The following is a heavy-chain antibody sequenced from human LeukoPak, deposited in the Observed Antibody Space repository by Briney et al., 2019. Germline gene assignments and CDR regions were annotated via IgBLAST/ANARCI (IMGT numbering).Heavy chain of an antibody. CDR3: ASFRGPSHYYGSGSYYIY. CDR2: INHSGST. CDR1: GGSPSGYY. D-gene: IGHD3-10*01. V-gene: IGHV4-34*01. J-gene: IGHJ4*02. Sequence: SSETLSLTCAVYGGSPSGYYWSWIRQPPGKGLEWIGEINHSGSTNYNPSLKSRVTISVDTSKNQFSLKLSSVTAADTAVYYCASFRGPSHYYGSGSYYIYWGQGTLVTVSS.